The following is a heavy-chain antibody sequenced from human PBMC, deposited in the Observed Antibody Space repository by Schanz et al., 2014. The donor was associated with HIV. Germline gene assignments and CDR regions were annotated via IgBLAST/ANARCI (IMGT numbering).Heavy chain of an antibody. CDR1: GFTFSSYW. V-gene: IGHV3-21*01. CDR3: VRVRSPRVKIVVVMDYYYYAMDV. J-gene: IGHJ6*02. D-gene: IGHD3-22*01. Sequence: EVQLVESGGGFVQPGGSLRLSCAASGFTFSSYWMHWVRQAPGKGLVWVSSISSSSSYIYYADSMKGRFTISRDNAKNSLYLQMNSLRAEDTAVYYCVRVRSPRVKIVVVMDYYYYAMDVWGQGTTVTVSS. CDR2: ISSSSSYI.